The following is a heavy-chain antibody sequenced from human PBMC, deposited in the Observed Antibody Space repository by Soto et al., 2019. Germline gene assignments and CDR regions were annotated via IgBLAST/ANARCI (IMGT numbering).Heavy chain of an antibody. CDR1: GFTVSSKY. D-gene: IGHD3-9*01. V-gene: IGHV3-66*01. CDR2: LYSGGST. J-gene: IGHJ2*01. CDR3: ARASTDALTGPPYWFFDL. Sequence: EVQLVESGGGLVQPGGSLRLSCAASGFTVSSKYVSWVRQAPGKGLEWVSILYSGGSTYHADSVKGRFTISRDNSQNTLYLQMNRLRAEDTAVYYCARASTDALTGPPYWFFDLWGRGTPVTVSS.